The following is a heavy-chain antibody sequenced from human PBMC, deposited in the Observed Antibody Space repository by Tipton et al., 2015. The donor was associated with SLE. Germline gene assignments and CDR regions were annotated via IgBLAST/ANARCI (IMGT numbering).Heavy chain of an antibody. J-gene: IGHJ4*02. Sequence: TLSLTCTVSGTSITNSRYSWDWIRQPPGKGLEWIGSMFYSGITYQNPSLKSRVTISVDTSENLFSLRLTSVTAADTAVYYCARRYSSAPFDYWGQGTLVNVSS. CDR1: GTSITNSRYS. V-gene: IGHV4-39*01. D-gene: IGHD5-18*01. CDR3: ARRYSSAPFDY. CDR2: MFYSGIT.